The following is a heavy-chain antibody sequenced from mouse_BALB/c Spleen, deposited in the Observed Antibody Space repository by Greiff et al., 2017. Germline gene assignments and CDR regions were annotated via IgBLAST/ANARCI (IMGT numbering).Heavy chain of an antibody. Sequence: DVMLVESGGGLVKPGGSLKLSCAASGFTFSSYAMSWVRQTPEKRLEWVASISSGGSTYYPDSVKGRFTISRDNARNILYLQMSSLRSEDTAMYYCARRVDYDEGFAYWGQGTLVTVSA. J-gene: IGHJ3*01. CDR1: GFTFSSYA. CDR2: ISSGGST. CDR3: ARRVDYDEGFAY. V-gene: IGHV5-6-5*01. D-gene: IGHD2-4*01.